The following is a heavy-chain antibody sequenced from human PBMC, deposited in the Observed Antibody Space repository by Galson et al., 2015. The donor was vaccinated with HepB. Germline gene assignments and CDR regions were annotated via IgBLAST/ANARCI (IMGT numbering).Heavy chain of an antibody. CDR1: GFTFSSYS. Sequence: SLRLSCAASGFTFSSYSMNWVRQAPGKGLEWVSSISSSSSYIYYADSVKGRFTISRDNAKNSLYLQMNSLRAEDTAVYYCARDLYDSSGYYPLEDWGQGTLVTVSS. CDR2: ISSSSSYI. CDR3: ARDLYDSSGYYPLED. D-gene: IGHD3-22*01. J-gene: IGHJ4*02. V-gene: IGHV3-21*01.